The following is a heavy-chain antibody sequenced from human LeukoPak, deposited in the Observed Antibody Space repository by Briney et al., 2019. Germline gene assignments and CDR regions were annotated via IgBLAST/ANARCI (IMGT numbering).Heavy chain of an antibody. V-gene: IGHV3-21*01. Sequence: PGGSLRLSCAASGFTFSSYSLIWVRQAPGKGLEWVSSISSSSSYIYYADSVRGRFTISRDNAKNSLYLQMSSLRAEDTAVYFCTRAPGTGPLTVKWSGPFDIWGQGTIVTVSS. D-gene: IGHD3-3*01. J-gene: IGHJ3*02. CDR3: TRAPGTGPLTVKWSGPFDI. CDR2: ISSSSSYI. CDR1: GFTFSSYS.